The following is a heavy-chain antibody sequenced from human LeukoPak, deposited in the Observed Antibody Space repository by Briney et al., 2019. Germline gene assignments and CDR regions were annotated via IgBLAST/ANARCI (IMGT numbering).Heavy chain of an antibody. Sequence: SQTLSLTCTVSGGSISSGDYYWGWIRQPPGKGLEWIGYIYYSGSTYYNPSIKSRVTLSVNTSKNQFSLKLSSGTAATPAVYSCSIALCRLNSWSFDLWGRGTPVTVSS. CDR2: IYYSGST. J-gene: IGHJ2*01. V-gene: IGHV4-30-4*01. CDR1: GGSISSGDYY. D-gene: IGHD1/OR15-1a*01. CDR3: SIALCRLNSWSFDL.